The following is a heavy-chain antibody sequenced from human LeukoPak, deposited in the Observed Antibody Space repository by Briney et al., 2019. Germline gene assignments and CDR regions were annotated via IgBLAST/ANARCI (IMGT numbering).Heavy chain of an antibody. CDR3: AKGKRGLLWFGESANWFDR. CDR2: ISGSGGST. V-gene: IGHV3-23*01. J-gene: IGHJ5*02. CDR1: GFTFSSYA. Sequence: GGSLRLSCAASGFTFSSYAMSWVRQAPGKGLEWVSAISGSGGSTYYADSVKGRFTISRDNPTNTLYLQMNSLRAEDTAVYYCAKGKRGLLWFGESANWFDRWGQGTLVTVSS. D-gene: IGHD3-10*01.